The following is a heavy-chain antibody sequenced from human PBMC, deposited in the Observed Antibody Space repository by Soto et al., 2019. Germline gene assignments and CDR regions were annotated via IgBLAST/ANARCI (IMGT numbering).Heavy chain of an antibody. V-gene: IGHV1-46*01. J-gene: IGHJ4*02. CDR1: GYSFTNYY. CDR2: INPSDGST. D-gene: IGHD1-1*01. Sequence: AASVKVSCKASGYSFTNYYVHGVRQAPGQGLEWMGIINPSDGSTRYAQKFQGRVTMTRDTSTSTVYMVLSSLRSEDTAVYYCARGRGTSGTFDYWGQGTLVTVSS. CDR3: ARGRGTSGTFDY.